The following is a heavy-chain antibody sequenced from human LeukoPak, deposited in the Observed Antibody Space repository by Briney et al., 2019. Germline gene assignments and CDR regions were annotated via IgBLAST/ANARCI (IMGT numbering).Heavy chain of an antibody. Sequence: SVKVSCKASGGTFSSYAISWVRQAPGQGLEWMGGIIPIFGTANYAQKFQGRVTITTDESTSTAYMGLSSLRSEDTAVYYCASSSSSWYGDAFDIWGQGTMVTVSS. CDR3: ASSSSSWYGDAFDI. CDR2: IIPIFGTA. CDR1: GGTFSSYA. V-gene: IGHV1-69*05. D-gene: IGHD6-13*01. J-gene: IGHJ3*02.